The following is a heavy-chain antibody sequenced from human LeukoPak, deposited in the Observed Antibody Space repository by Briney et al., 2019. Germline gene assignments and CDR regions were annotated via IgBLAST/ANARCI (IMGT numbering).Heavy chain of an antibody. CDR2: INPNSGGT. Sequence: ASVKVSCKASGYTSTGYYMHWVRQAPGQGLEWMGWINPNSGGTNYAQKFQGRVTMTRDTSISTAYMELSRLRSDDTAVYYCARSGIVVVPAAKGLFFQHWGQGTLVTVSS. J-gene: IGHJ1*01. CDR3: ARSGIVVVPAAKGLFFQH. CDR1: GYTSTGYY. V-gene: IGHV1-2*02. D-gene: IGHD2-2*01.